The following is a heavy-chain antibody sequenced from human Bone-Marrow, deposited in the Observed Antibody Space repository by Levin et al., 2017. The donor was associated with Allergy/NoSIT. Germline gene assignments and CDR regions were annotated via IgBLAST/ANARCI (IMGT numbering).Heavy chain of an antibody. CDR2: ITSGSGGGI. Sequence: PGESLKISCAASGFTFSSYAMSWFRQAPGKGLEWVSHITSGSGGGIYYAHSVKGRFTISRDNSKSTLYLQMNSLRDEDTDLYYCARGTYGSFDYWGQGTLVTVSS. J-gene: IGHJ4*02. CDR3: ARGTYGSFDY. CDR1: GFTFSSYA. V-gene: IGHV3-23*01. D-gene: IGHD1-26*01.